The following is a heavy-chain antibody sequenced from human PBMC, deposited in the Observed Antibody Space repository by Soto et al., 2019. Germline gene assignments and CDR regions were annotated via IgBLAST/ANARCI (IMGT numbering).Heavy chain of an antibody. Sequence: GGSLRLSCAASGFPVSDYYMSLIRQSPGKGLEWLSYSSNSGTYTRYADSVKGRFSISRDNAKNSLYLQINRLRGEDTATYYCARSGDNYNVLDYWGQGTPVTLSP. V-gene: IGHV3-11*06. D-gene: IGHD3-10*02. CDR1: GFPVSDYY. CDR2: SSNSGTYT. J-gene: IGHJ4*02. CDR3: ARSGDNYNVLDY.